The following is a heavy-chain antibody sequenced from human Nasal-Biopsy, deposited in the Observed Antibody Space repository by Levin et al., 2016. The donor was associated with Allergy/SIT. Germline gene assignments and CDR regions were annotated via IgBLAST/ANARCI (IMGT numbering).Heavy chain of an antibody. J-gene: IGHJ6*03. CDR1: GFTFSDYY. V-gene: IGHV3-11*06. Sequence: GGSLRLSCTASGFTFSDYYMTWIRQAPGKGLEWISDISSPSTYTDYADSVKGRFTISRDNAKNSLYLQMNSLRAEDTAVYYCGRGAKYYYYYMDVWGKGTTVSVSS. CDR3: GRGAKYYYYYMDV. CDR2: ISSPSTYT.